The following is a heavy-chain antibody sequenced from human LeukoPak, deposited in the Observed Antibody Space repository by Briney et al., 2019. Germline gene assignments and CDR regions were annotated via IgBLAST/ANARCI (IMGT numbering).Heavy chain of an antibody. J-gene: IGHJ6*04. Sequence: GRSLRLSCAASGFTFSSYAMHWVRQAPGKGLEWVAVISYDGSNKYYADSVKGRFTISRDNSKNTLYLQMNSLRAEDTAVYYCARGGTFGDVWGKGTTVTVSS. D-gene: IGHD1-26*01. CDR1: GFTFSSYA. CDR2: ISYDGSNK. CDR3: ARGGTFGDV. V-gene: IGHV3-30-3*01.